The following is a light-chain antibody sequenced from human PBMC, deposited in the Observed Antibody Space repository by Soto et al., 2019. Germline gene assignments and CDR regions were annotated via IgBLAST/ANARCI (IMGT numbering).Light chain of an antibody. Sequence: ENVLTQSPGTLSLSPGDRATLSCRASQSVNSNYLVWYQQKPGQAPRLLIYGASSRATGIPDRFSGSGSGTDFTLTISRLEPEDFAVYYCQQYDNSPLYTFGQGTKLEIK. CDR3: QQYDNSPLYT. CDR2: GAS. J-gene: IGKJ2*01. CDR1: QSVNSNY. V-gene: IGKV3-20*01.